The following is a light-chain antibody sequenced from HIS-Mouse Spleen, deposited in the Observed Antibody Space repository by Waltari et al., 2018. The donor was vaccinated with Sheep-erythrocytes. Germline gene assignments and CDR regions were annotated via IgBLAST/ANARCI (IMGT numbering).Light chain of an antibody. CDR3: QQRRNWYT. Sequence: EIVLTQSPATLSLSPGERATLSCRASQSVSSYLAWYQQKPGQAPRLLIYDASNRATGIPARCSGSGSGTDFTLTISSLEPEDFAVYYCQQRRNWYTFGQGTKLEIK. CDR2: DAS. J-gene: IGKJ2*01. CDR1: QSVSSY. V-gene: IGKV3-11*01.